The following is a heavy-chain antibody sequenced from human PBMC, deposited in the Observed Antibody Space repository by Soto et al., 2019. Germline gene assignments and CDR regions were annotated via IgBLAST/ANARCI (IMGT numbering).Heavy chain of an antibody. CDR3: ARGKGGYGPYYYYYYGMDM. D-gene: IGHD5-12*01. CDR2: IYYSGST. Sequence: SETLSITCTVSGGSISSYYWSWIRQPPGKGLEWIGYIYYSGSTNYNPSLKSRVTISVDTSKNQFSLKLSSVTAADTAVYYCARGKGGYGPYYYYYYGMDMWGQGTTVTVSS. J-gene: IGHJ6*02. V-gene: IGHV4-59*01. CDR1: GGSISSYY.